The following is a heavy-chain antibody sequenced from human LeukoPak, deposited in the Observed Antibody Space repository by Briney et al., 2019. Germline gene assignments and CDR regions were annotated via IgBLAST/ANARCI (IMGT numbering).Heavy chain of an antibody. CDR2: INPSGGST. Sequence: ASVKVSCKASGYTFTSYGISWVRQAPGQGLEWMGIINPSGGSTSYAQKFQGRVTMTRDTSTSTVYMELSSLRSEDTAVYYYASHDYGDYIGMFDYWGQGTLVTVSS. CDR3: ASHDYGDYIGMFDY. V-gene: IGHV1-46*01. D-gene: IGHD4-17*01. J-gene: IGHJ4*02. CDR1: GYTFTSYG.